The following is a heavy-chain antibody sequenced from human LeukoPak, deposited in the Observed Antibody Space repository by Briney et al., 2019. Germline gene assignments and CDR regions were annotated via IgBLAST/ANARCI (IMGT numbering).Heavy chain of an antibody. Sequence: GGSLRLSCAASGFSFSTYSLNWVRQAPGKGLEWVANIKQDGSEKYYEDSVKGRFTISRDSAKNSLYLQMNSLRAEDTALYHCARWLQLRGYYYYMDVWGKGTTVTVSS. CDR2: IKQDGSEK. V-gene: IGHV3-7*03. CDR1: GFSFSTYS. J-gene: IGHJ6*03. D-gene: IGHD5-24*01. CDR3: ARWLQLRGYYYYMDV.